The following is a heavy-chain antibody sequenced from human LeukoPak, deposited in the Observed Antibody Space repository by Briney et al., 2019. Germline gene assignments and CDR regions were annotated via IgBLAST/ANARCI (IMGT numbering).Heavy chain of an antibody. V-gene: IGHV4-59*08. CDR1: GGTISRYY. CDR3: ARLQREWYSFDS. Sequence: SETLSLTCTVSGGTISRYYWSWIRQSPGKGLEWIGYIYSSGSTNSNPSLKSRVSISVDTSRNQFSLKLSSVTAADTAVYFCARLQREWYSFDSWGQGTLVTVSS. CDR2: IYSSGST. D-gene: IGHD3-3*01. J-gene: IGHJ5*01.